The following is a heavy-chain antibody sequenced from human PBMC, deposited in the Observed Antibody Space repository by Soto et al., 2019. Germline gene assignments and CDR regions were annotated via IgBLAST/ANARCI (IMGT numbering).Heavy chain of an antibody. CDR3: AREQAIAARPFDY. J-gene: IGHJ4*02. V-gene: IGHV4-31*03. CDR2: IYYSGSI. Sequence: SETLSLTCTVSGGSISSGGYYWSWIRQHPGKGLEWIGYIYYSGSIYYNPSLKSRVTISVDTSKNQFSLKLSSVTAADTAVYYCAREQAIAARPFDYWGQGTLVTVS. D-gene: IGHD6-6*01. CDR1: GGSISSGGYY.